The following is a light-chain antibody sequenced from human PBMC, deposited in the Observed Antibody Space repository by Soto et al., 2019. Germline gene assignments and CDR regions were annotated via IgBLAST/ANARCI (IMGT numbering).Light chain of an antibody. CDR2: DTS. V-gene: IGKV3D-15*01. CDR3: QQYNYLIT. CDR1: QSVSIY. J-gene: IGKJ5*01. Sequence: EIVMTQSPATLSVSPGERATLSCRASQSVSIYLDWYQQKPGQAPRLLIYDTSNRATGIPARFSGSGSGTDFTLTISRLEPEDFAVYFCQQYNYLITFGQGTRLEIK.